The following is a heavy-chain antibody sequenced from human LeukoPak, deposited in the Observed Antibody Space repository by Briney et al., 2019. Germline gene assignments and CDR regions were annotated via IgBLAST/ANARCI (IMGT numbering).Heavy chain of an antibody. CDR2: IYYSGST. V-gene: IGHV4-31*03. CDR3: ARENCRTSCYGRHPRGAFDI. J-gene: IGHJ3*02. D-gene: IGHD2-2*01. Sequence: SETLSLTCTVSGGSISSGGYYWSWIRQHPGKGLEWIGYIYYSGSTCYNPSLKSRVTISVDTSKNQFSLKLSSVTAADTAVYYCARENCRTSCYGRHPRGAFDIWGQGTMVTVSS. CDR1: GGSISSGGYY.